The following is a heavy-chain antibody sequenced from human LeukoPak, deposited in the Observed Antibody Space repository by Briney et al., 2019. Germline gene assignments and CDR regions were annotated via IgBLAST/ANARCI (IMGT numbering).Heavy chain of an antibody. D-gene: IGHD6-13*01. Sequence: GASVKVSCKASGGTFSSYAISWVRQAPGQGLEWMGGIIPIFGTANYAQKFQGRVTITTDESTSTAYMELSSLRTEDTAVYYWATSRVIAAAGTLSYVFDIGGKGKMVTVSS. CDR3: ATSRVIAAAGTLSYVFDI. CDR1: GGTFSSYA. V-gene: IGHV1-69*05. J-gene: IGHJ3*02. CDR2: IIPIFGTA.